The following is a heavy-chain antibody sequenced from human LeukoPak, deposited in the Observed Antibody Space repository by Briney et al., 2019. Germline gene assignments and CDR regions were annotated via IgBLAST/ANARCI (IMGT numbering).Heavy chain of an antibody. CDR3: ARNSIQLWEIEYYFDY. D-gene: IGHD5-18*01. CDR2: ISDSGGST. V-gene: IGHV3-23*01. Sequence: GGSLRLSCAASGFTFSSYGMSWVRQAPGEGLEWVSAISDSGGSTYYTDSVKGRFTISRDNSKNTLYLQMNSLRAEDTAVYYCARNSIQLWEIEYYFDYWGQGTLVTVSS. J-gene: IGHJ4*02. CDR1: GFTFSSYG.